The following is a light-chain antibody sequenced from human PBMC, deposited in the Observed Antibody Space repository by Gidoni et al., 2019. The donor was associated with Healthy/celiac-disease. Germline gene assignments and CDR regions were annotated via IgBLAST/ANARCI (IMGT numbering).Light chain of an antibody. CDR1: SGSIASNY. J-gene: IGLJ2*01. CDR2: EDN. V-gene: IGLV6-57*01. Sequence: NLMLTQPHSVSDSPGKTVTISCTRSSGSIASNYVLWYQQRPGSSPTTVIYEDNQRPSGVPDRFSGSIDSSSNSASLTISGLKTEDEADYYCQSYDSSNHVVFGGGTKLTVL. CDR3: QSYDSSNHVV.